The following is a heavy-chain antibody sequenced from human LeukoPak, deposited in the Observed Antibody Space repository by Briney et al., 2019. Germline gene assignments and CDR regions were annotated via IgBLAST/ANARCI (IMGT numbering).Heavy chain of an antibody. J-gene: IGHJ4*02. CDR1: GFTFSSYS. Sequence: GGSLRLSCAASGFTFSSYSMNWVRQAPGKGLKWVSSISSSSSYIYYADSVKGRFTISRDNAKNSLYLQMNSLRAEDTAVYYCASILTGYYSTDFDYWGQGTLVTVSS. V-gene: IGHV3-21*01. CDR3: ASILTGYYSTDFDY. CDR2: ISSSSSYI. D-gene: IGHD3-9*01.